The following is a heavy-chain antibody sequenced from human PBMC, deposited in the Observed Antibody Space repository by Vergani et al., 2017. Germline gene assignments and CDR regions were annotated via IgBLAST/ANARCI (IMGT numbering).Heavy chain of an antibody. CDR3: ARCDYDSSGYYYVLLGY. CDR1: GFTFCSYG. J-gene: IGHJ4*02. CDR2: ISSSSSYI. D-gene: IGHD3-22*01. V-gene: IGHV3-21*01. Sequence: VQLVESGGGVVQPGRSLRLSCAASGFTFCSYGLHWVRQAPGKGLEWVSSISSSSSYIYYADSVKGQFTLSRDNAKNSLYLQMNSLRAEDTAVYYGARCDYDSSGYYYVLLGYWGQGTLVTGSS.